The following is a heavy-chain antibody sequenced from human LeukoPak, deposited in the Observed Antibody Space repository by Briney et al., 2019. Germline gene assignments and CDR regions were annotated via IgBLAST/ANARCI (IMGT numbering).Heavy chain of an antibody. V-gene: IGHV3-66*01. Sequence: PGGSLRLSCAASGFFVSNYYMTWVRQAPGKGLEWVSVIYSGGSTYYTDSVKGRFTISRDNSKNTLYLQMNILKAEDTAVYYRARGMPTVPVYFDSWGQGTLVTVSS. CDR2: IYSGGST. CDR1: GFFVSNYY. CDR3: ARGMPTVPVYFDS. D-gene: IGHD4-17*01. J-gene: IGHJ4*02.